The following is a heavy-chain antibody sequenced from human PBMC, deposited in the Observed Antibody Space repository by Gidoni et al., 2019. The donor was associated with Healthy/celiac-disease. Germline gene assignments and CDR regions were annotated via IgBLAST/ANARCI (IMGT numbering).Heavy chain of an antibody. CDR3: AREALPSRTAGTFDY. Sequence: QVQLVESGGGVVQPGRSLRLSCAASGFTFSSYGMHWFRQAPGKGLGWVAVIWYDGSNKYYADSVKGRVTISRDNSKNTLYLQRNSLRAEDTAVYYCAREALPSRTAGTFDYWGQGTLVTVSS. D-gene: IGHD6-13*01. CDR1: GFTFSSYG. V-gene: IGHV3-33*01. CDR2: IWYDGSNK. J-gene: IGHJ4*02.